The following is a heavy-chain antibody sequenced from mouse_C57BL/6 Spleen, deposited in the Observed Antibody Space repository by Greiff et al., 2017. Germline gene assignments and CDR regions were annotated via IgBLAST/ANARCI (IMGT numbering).Heavy chain of an antibody. CDR3: AIFYDYDRVYARDY. V-gene: IGHV1-74*01. J-gene: IGHJ4*01. D-gene: IGHD2-4*01. CDR2: IHPSDSDN. Sequence: QVQLQQPGAELVKPGASVKVSCKASGYTFTSYWMPWVKQRPGQGLEWIGRIHPSDSDNNYNQKFKGKATLTVYKSSSTAYMQLSSLTSEDSAVYYCAIFYDYDRVYARDYWGQGTSVTVSS. CDR1: GYTFTSYW.